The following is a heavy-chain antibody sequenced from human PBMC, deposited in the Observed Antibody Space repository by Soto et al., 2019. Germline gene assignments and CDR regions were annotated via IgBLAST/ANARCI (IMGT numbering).Heavy chain of an antibody. Sequence: GGSLRLSCAASGFTFSSYAMSWVRQAPGKGLEWVSAISGSGGSTYYADSAKGRFTISRDNSKNTLYLQMNSLRAEDTAVYYCAKEFTVTGKYYYYMDVWGKGTTVTVSS. CDR1: GFTFSSYA. J-gene: IGHJ6*03. CDR2: ISGSGGST. D-gene: IGHD4-4*01. CDR3: AKEFTVTGKYYYYMDV. V-gene: IGHV3-23*01.